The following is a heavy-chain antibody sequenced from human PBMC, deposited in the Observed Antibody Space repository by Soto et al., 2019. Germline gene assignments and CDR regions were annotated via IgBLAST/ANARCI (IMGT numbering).Heavy chain of an antibody. J-gene: IGHJ4*02. Sequence: GGSLRLSCAACGFTFINYGRHWVLQAPGKGLEWAAAMSSDGGSEYYADSVKGRFTISRDNSKNTLYLQTNSLRVEDTAVYYCAKGIAAAVWLFDHWGQGTPATVPS. CDR3: AKGIAAAVWLFDH. D-gene: IGHD6-13*01. V-gene: IGHV3-30*18. CDR2: MSSDGGSE. CDR1: GFTFINYG.